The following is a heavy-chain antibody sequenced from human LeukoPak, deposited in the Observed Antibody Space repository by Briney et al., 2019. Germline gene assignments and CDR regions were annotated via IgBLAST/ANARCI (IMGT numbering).Heavy chain of an antibody. CDR2: IYYSGST. CDR1: GGSISSSSYY. CDR3: ASPTYYYDSSGYLGY. V-gene: IGHV4-39*01. J-gene: IGHJ4*02. D-gene: IGHD3-22*01. Sequence: SQTLSLTCTVSGGSISSSSYYWGWIRQPPGKGLEGIGSIYYSGSTYYNPSLKRRVTISVDTSKYQFSLKLSSVTVADTAVYYCASPTYYYDSSGYLGYWGQGTLVTVSS.